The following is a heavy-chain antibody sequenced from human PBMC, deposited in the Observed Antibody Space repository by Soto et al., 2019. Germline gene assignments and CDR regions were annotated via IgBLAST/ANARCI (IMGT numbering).Heavy chain of an antibody. CDR2: INHSGST. CDR3: ARAGRLYGSGSYRGYYYYGRDG. Sequence: SENLSLTCAVYGGSFSGYYWSWIRQPPGKGLEWIGEINHSGSTNYNPSLKSRVTISVDTSKNQFSLKLSSVTAADTAVYYGARAGRLYGSGSYRGYYYYGRDGWGKRNTTT. D-gene: IGHD3-10*01. J-gene: IGHJ6*04. V-gene: IGHV4-34*01. CDR1: GGSFSGYY.